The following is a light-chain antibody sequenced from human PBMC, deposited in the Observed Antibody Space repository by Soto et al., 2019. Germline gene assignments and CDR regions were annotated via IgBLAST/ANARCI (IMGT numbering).Light chain of an antibody. CDR3: CSYAGSYTWV. CDR2: DVN. CDR1: SSDVSGYNY. J-gene: IGLJ3*02. V-gene: IGLV2-11*01. Sequence: QSALTQPRSVSGSPGQSVTLSCTGTSSDVSGYNYVSWYQQHPGKAPKLMIDDVNKRPSGVPDRFSGSRSGNTASLTISGLQAEDEADYYCCSYAGSYTWVFGGGTKLTVL.